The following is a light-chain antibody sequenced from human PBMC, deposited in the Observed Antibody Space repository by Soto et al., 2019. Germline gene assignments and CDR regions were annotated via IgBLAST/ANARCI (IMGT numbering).Light chain of an antibody. CDR2: GAS. CDR1: QSVTSNY. CDR3: QQYAGSAT. J-gene: IGKJ1*01. V-gene: IGKV3-20*01. Sequence: EVVLTQSPGTLSLSPGERATLSCRASQSVTSNYLAWYQQKPGQAPRLLIYGASSRATGIPDRFGGSGSGTDFTLTVSRLEPEDFAVYYCQQYAGSATFGQGTKVEIK.